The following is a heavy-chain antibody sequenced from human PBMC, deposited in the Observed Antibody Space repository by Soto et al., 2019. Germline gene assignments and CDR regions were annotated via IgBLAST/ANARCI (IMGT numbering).Heavy chain of an antibody. CDR2: IQTDNDHA. CDR3: AKDLGSGYRFDY. J-gene: IGHJ4*02. Sequence: QVQLVQSGPEVKKPGASVKVACKASGYTFLKYGINWVRQAPGQGLEWMGGIQTDNDHASFAQKFEGRFTMTTETSTRTVYMELRDLRSDDTAVYYCAKDLGSGYRFDYWGQGTPVTVSS. D-gene: IGHD3-9*01. V-gene: IGHV1-18*01. CDR1: GYTFLKYG.